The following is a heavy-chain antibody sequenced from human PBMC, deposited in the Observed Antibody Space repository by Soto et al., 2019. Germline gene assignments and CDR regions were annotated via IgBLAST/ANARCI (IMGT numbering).Heavy chain of an antibody. J-gene: IGHJ3*02. CDR1: GFTFSDYY. Sequence: QVQLVESGGGLVTPGGSLRLSCAASGFTFSDYYMSWIRQAPGKGLEWVSYISNNGRNINYADSMKGRFTVSRDNSKTSLYLQMNSLRAEDTAVYYCATKGGPGDAFAIWGQGTVVTVSS. CDR2: ISNNGRNI. CDR3: ATKGGPGDAFAI. V-gene: IGHV3-11*01. D-gene: IGHD3-16*01.